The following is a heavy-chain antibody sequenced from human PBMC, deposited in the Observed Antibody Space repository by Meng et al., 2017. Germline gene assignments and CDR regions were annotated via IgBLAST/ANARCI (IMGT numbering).Heavy chain of an antibody. CDR3: ARGSMFGATVTKIDY. CDR1: GGSVVCYY. Sequence: QVAHGGVCVVTPPVSLPHVVVVYGGSVVCYYGSWIRQPPGKGLAGIGEINHSGSTNYTPSLKSRVTISVDTSKNQFSLKLSSVTAADTAVYYCARGSMFGATVTKIDYWGQGTLVTVSS. J-gene: IGHJ4*02. D-gene: IGHD4-17*01. V-gene: IGHV4-34*01. CDR2: INHSGST.